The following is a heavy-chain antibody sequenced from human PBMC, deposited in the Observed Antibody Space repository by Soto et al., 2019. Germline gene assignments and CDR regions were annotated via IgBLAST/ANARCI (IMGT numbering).Heavy chain of an antibody. Sequence: QVQLVQSGAEVKKPGSSVKVSCKASGGTFSSYAISWVRQAPGQGLEWMGGIIPIFGTANYAQKFQGRVTITEDTSKSTAYMKLSSLRSEDTDVYYCARMEYDNSGYYEKGFDIWVKGTMVNVS. CDR3: ARMEYDNSGYYEKGFDI. V-gene: IGHV1-69*06. CDR2: IIPIFGTA. CDR1: GGTFSSYA. J-gene: IGHJ3*02. D-gene: IGHD3-22*01.